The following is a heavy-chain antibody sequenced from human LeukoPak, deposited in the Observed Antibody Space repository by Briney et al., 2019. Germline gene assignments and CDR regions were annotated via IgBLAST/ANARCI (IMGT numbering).Heavy chain of an antibody. J-gene: IGHJ4*02. D-gene: IGHD3-3*01. CDR2: IRKDGSLQ. CDR3: TRVSGVYDLSDY. Sequence: QPGGSLRLSCAASGFTFSSFWMSWVRQAPGKGLEWVANIRKDGSLQYYVDSVEGRFTISRDNAKNSLYLQMNSLRADDTAVYYCTRVSGVYDLSDYWGQGTLVTVSS. CDR1: GFTFSSFW. V-gene: IGHV3-7*03.